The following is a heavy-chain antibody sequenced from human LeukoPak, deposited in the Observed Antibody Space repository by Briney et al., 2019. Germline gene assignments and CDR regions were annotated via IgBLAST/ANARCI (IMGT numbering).Heavy chain of an antibody. V-gene: IGHV3-48*02. CDR1: GVTFSSDS. CDR3: ARDRLLGY. Sequence: GGSLRLSCAASGVTFSSDSMNWVRQAAGKGLEGCSYMSSSSSTRYYADSVKGRFTISRDNAQNSLYLQMNSLRDEDTAVYYCARDRLLGYWGQGTMVPVSS. D-gene: IGHD3-22*01. CDR2: MSSSSSTR. J-gene: IGHJ4*02.